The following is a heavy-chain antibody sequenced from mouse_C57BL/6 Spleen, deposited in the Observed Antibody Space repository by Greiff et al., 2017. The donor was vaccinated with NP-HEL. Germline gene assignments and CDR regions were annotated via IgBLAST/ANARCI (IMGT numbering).Heavy chain of an antibody. V-gene: IGHV5-12*01. CDR3: AKAGTVALDY. CDR1: GFTFSDYY. J-gene: IGHJ4*01. Sequence: EVKLMESGGGLVQPGGSLKLSCAASGFTFSDYYMSWVRQTPEKRLEWVAYISNGGGSTYYPDSVKGRFTISRDNAKNTLYLQMSRLKSEDTAMYDCAKAGTVALDYWGQGTSVTVSS. CDR2: ISNGGGST. D-gene: IGHD1-1*01.